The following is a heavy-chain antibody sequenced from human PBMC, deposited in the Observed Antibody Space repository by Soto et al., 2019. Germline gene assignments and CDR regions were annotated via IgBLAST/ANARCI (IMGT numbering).Heavy chain of an antibody. CDR3: ARLRPHYNYGDK. CDR2: IYPDDSDT. V-gene: IGHV5-51*01. J-gene: IGHJ4*02. D-gene: IGHD5-18*01. Sequence: EVQLVQSGAEVKKPGESLQISCKASGYSFSIYWIGWVRQMPGKGLEWMGIIYPDDSDTRYSPSFQGQVIISADKSISTAYLQWSSLKASETAMYYCARLRPHYNYGDKWGQGTLVTVSS. CDR1: GYSFSIYW.